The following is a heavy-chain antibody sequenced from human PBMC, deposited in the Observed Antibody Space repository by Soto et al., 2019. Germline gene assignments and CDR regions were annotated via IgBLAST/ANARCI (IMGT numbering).Heavy chain of an antibody. Sequence: GGSLRLSCAASGFTFSSYWMSWVRQAPGKGLEWVANIKQDGSEKYYVDSVKGRFTISRDNAKNSLYLQMNSLRAEDTAVYYCARVMGSLVVVIFDYWGQGTRVTVSS. J-gene: IGHJ4*02. CDR2: IKQDGSEK. CDR1: GFTFSSYW. CDR3: ARVMGSLVVVIFDY. D-gene: IGHD3-22*01. V-gene: IGHV3-7*01.